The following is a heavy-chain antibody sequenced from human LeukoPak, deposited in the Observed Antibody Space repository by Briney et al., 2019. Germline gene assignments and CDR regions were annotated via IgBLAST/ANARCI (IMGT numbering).Heavy chain of an antibody. D-gene: IGHD3-16*02. CDR3: ARASIGYFDY. V-gene: IGHV1-46*01. J-gene: IGHJ4*02. Sequence: ASVKVSCKASGYTFTSYYMHWVRQAPGQGLEWMGIINPSGGSTSYAQKFQGRVIMTRDTSTSTVYMELSSLRSEDTAAYYCARASIGYFDYWGQGTLVTVSS. CDR2: INPSGGST. CDR1: GYTFTSYY.